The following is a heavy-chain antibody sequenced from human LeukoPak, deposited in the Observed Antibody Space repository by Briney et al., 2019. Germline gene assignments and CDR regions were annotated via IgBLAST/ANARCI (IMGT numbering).Heavy chain of an antibody. CDR2: IYSSGST. CDR1: GGSINNYY. D-gene: IGHD6-19*01. Sequence: SETLSLTCTVSGGSINNYYWSWIRQPAGKGLEWIGRIYSSGSTNYSPSLKSRVTMSVDTSKNQFSLKLSSVTAADTAVYYCARHLGASGWYYFFDPWGQGTLVTVSS. CDR3: ARHLGASGWYYFFDP. J-gene: IGHJ5*02. V-gene: IGHV4-4*07.